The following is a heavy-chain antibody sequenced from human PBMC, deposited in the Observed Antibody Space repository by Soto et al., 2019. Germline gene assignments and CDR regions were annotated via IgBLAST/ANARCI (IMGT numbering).Heavy chain of an antibody. D-gene: IGHD5-12*01. V-gene: IGHV5-51*07. Sequence: GESLKISCKGSGYSFTSYWIGWVHQMPGKGLEWMGIIYPGDSDTRYSPSFQGQVTISADKSISTAYLQWSSLKASDTAMYYCARLGPIVATTTEDYYYYGMDVWGQGTTVTVSS. J-gene: IGHJ6*02. CDR1: GYSFTSYW. CDR3: ARLGPIVATTTEDYYYYGMDV. CDR2: IYPGDSDT.